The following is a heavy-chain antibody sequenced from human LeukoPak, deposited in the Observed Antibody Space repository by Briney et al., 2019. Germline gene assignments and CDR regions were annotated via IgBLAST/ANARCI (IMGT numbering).Heavy chain of an antibody. J-gene: IGHJ4*02. CDR3: ASAPRAPEWQWLVFDY. Sequence: SETLSLTCAVYGGSFSGYYWSWIRQPPGKGLEWIGEINHSGSTNYNPSLKSRVTISVDTSKKQFSLKLSSVTAADTAVYYCASAPRAPEWQWLVFDYWGQGTLVTVSS. CDR1: GGSFSGYY. D-gene: IGHD6-19*01. V-gene: IGHV4-34*01. CDR2: INHSGST.